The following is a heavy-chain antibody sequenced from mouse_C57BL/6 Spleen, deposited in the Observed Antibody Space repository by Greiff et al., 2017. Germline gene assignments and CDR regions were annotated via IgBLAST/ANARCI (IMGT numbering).Heavy chain of an antibody. D-gene: IGHD2-1*01. CDR1: GYTFTSYG. Sequence: VQLQQSGAELARPGASVKLSSKASGYTFTSYGISWVKQRTGQGLEWIGEIYPRSGNTYYNEKFKGKATLTADKSSSTAYMELRSLTSEDSAVYFCARSDGNYRFFDYWGQGTTRTVSS. V-gene: IGHV1-81*01. CDR2: IYPRSGNT. J-gene: IGHJ2*01. CDR3: ARSDGNYRFFDY.